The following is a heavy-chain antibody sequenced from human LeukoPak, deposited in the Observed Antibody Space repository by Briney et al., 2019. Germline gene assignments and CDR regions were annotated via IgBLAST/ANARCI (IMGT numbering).Heavy chain of an antibody. D-gene: IGHD2-15*01. Sequence: ASVKVSCKASGYTFTGYYMHWVRQAPGQGLEWMGWINAGNGNTKYSQKFQGRVTITRDTSASTAYMELSSLRSEDTAVYYCARGSVVAATPEDYWGQGTLVTVSS. CDR1: GYTFTGYY. CDR3: ARGSVVAATPEDY. CDR2: INAGNGNT. J-gene: IGHJ4*02. V-gene: IGHV1-3*01.